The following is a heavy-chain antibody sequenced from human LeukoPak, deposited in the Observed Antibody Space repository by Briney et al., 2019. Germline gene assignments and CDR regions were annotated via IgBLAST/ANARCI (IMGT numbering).Heavy chain of an antibody. CDR1: GFTFSSYS. CDR2: ISSSSSYI. Sequence: GGSLRLSCAASGFTFSSYSMNWVRQAPGEGLEWVSPISSSSSYIYYADSVKGRFTISRDNAKNSLYLQMNSLRAEDTAVYYCASQVGFDYWGQGNLVTVSS. CDR3: ASQVGFDY. V-gene: IGHV3-21*01. D-gene: IGHD1-26*01. J-gene: IGHJ4*02.